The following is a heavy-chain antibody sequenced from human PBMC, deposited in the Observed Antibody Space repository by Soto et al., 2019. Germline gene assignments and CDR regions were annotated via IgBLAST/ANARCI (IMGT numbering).Heavy chain of an antibody. CDR3: NTVGLRHYYYYGVDV. Sequence: PGGSLRLSCTASGFTFINAWMSWVRQAPGKGLEWVGRIKSRSDGGTTDYAAPVKGRFTISRDDSKNTLYLQMNSLKTEDTAVYYCNTVGLRHYYYYGVDVWGKGTKVTVSS. J-gene: IGHJ6*04. D-gene: IGHD4-17*01. CDR1: GFTFINAW. CDR2: IKSRSDGGTT. V-gene: IGHV3-15*01.